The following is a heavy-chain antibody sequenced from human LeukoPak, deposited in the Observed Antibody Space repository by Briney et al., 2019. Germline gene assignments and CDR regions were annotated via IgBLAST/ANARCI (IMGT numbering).Heavy chain of an antibody. CDR1: GGSISSSSYY. CDR2: ISYSGST. Sequence: SETLSLTCSVSGGSISSSSYYWGWIRQPPGKGLEWIGSISYSGSTYYNPSLKSRVTISIDTSKNQFSLKLSSVTAADTAVYYCARAHYDLYYFDYWGQGTLVTVSS. J-gene: IGHJ4*02. V-gene: IGHV4-39*07. D-gene: IGHD3-3*01. CDR3: ARAHYDLYYFDY.